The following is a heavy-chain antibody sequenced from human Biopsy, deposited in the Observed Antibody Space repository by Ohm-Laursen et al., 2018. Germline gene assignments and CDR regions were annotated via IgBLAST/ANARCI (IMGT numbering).Heavy chain of an antibody. V-gene: IGHV4-59*01. D-gene: IGHD3-22*01. J-gene: IGHJ2*01. CDR3: ARDRGYYSDRTVPGYFDL. CDR2: IYYSGST. CDR1: DGSINSYY. Sequence: TLSLTCTVSDGSINSYYWNWIRQPPGKRLEWIGNIYYSGSTDYNPSLQSRVTISVDTSKNHFSLRLRSVTPADTAIYCARDRGYYSDRTVPGYFDLWGRGTLVTVSS.